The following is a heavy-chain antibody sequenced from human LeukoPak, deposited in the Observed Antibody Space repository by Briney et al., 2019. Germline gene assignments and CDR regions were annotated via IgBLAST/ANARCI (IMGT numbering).Heavy chain of an antibody. V-gene: IGHV1-18*01. J-gene: IGHJ4*02. D-gene: IGHD3-9*01. CDR3: ARDRSVRYFDWNFDY. CDR1: GHTFSVYG. Sequence: ASVKVSCKASGHTFSVYGINWVRQAPGQGLEWMGWISDYNGNTNYAQKVQGRVTMTTDTSTSTAYMELRSLRSDDTAVYYCARDRSVRYFDWNFDYWGQGTLVTVSS. CDR2: ISDYNGNT.